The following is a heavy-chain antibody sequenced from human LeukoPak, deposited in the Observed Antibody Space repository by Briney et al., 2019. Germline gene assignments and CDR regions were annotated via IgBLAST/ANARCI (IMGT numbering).Heavy chain of an antibody. CDR3: ARAFLGTDAFDI. Sequence: PSETLSLTCTVSGYSISSGYYWGWIRQPPGKGLEWIGSIYHSGSTYYNPSLKSRVTISVDTSKNQFSLKLSSVTAADTAVYYCARAFLGTDAFDIWGQGTMVTVSS. J-gene: IGHJ3*02. CDR2: IYHSGST. CDR1: GYSISSGYY. V-gene: IGHV4-38-2*02.